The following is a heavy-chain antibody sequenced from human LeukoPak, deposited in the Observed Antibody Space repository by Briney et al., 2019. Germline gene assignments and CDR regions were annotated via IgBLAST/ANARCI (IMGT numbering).Heavy chain of an antibody. CDR3: ANLEDCSGGSCYFQH. J-gene: IGHJ1*01. CDR1: GFTFSSYA. V-gene: IGHV3-23*01. CDR2: ISGSGDST. Sequence: GGSLRLSCAASGFTFSSYAMSWVRQAPGKGLEWVSAISGSGDSTYYADSVKGRFTISRDNSKNTLYLQMNSLRAEDTAVYYCANLEDCSGGSCYFQHWGQGTLVTVSS. D-gene: IGHD2-15*01.